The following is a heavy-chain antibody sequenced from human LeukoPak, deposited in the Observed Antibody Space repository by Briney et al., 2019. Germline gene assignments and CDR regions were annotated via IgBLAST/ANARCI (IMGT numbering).Heavy chain of an antibody. V-gene: IGHV3-21*04. J-gene: IGHJ4*02. Sequence: GGSLRLSCAASGFTFSSYSMNWVRQAPGKGLEWVSSISSSSSYIYYADSVKGRFTISRDNSKNTLYLQMNSLRAEDTAVYYCAKDQLGQQWLVQFDYWGQGTLVTVSS. CDR2: ISSSSSYI. CDR3: AKDQLGQQWLVQFDY. D-gene: IGHD6-19*01. CDR1: GFTFSSYS.